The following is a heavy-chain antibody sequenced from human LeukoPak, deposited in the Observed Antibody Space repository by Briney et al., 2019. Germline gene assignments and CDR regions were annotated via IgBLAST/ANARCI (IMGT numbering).Heavy chain of an antibody. CDR2: ISSSSSYI. J-gene: IGHJ4*02. Sequence: GGSLRLSCAASGFTSSSYSMNWVRQAPGKGLEWVSSISSSSSYIYYADSVKGRFTISRDNAKNSLYPQMNSLRAEDAAVYYCAPGGRGDYWGQGTLVTVSS. D-gene: IGHD3-16*01. V-gene: IGHV3-21*01. CDR3: APGGRGDY. CDR1: GFTSSSYS.